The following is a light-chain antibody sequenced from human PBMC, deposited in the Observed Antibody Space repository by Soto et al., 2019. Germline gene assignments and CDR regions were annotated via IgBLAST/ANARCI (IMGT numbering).Light chain of an antibody. CDR1: QSVNSNY. J-gene: IGKJ1*01. V-gene: IGKV3-20*01. CDR2: DAS. Sequence: DIVLTQSPGTLSLSPGERATLSCRASQSVNSNYLAWYQQRPSQAPRLLIYDASSRATGISDRFSGSGSGTDFTLTISRLEPEDFAVYYCQQYGSSPQTFGQGTKVEIK. CDR3: QQYGSSPQT.